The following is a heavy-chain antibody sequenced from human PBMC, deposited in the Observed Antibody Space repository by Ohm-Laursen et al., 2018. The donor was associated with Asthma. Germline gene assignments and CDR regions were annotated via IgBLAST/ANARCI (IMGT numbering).Heavy chain of an antibody. D-gene: IGHD1-26*01. Sequence: SLRLSCTASGFIFSSYSMNWVRQAPGKGLEWVSYISSSSSTIYYADSVKGRFTISRDNAKNSLYLQMNSLRDEDTAVYYCARIGPEWELPGREYSLHHWGEGTLVTVSS. CDR1: GFIFSSYS. V-gene: IGHV3-48*02. CDR2: ISSSSSTI. CDR3: ARIGPEWELPGREYSLHH. J-gene: IGHJ1*01.